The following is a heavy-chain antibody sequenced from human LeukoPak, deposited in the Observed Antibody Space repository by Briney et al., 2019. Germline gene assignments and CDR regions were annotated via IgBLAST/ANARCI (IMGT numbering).Heavy chain of an antibody. V-gene: IGHV3-21*01. CDR2: ISSSSSYV. Sequence: GGSLRLSCATSKFTFSNCWMSWVRQAPGKGLEWVSSISSSSSYVYYADSVKGRFTISRDNAKNSLYLQMNSLRAEDTAVYYCARDARLKCSSTSCSDWFDPWGQGTLVTVSS. CDR3: ARDARLKCSSTSCSDWFDP. J-gene: IGHJ5*02. D-gene: IGHD2-2*01. CDR1: KFTFSNCW.